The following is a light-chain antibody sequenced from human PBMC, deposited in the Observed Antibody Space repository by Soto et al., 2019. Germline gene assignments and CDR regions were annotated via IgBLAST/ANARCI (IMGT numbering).Light chain of an antibody. CDR3: QQSDTSSWT. Sequence: DIQMTQSPSSLYASVGDRVTITCRASQSIDTYLNWYQKKPGKAPQLLIYSASTLQSGVPSRFSGSGSGTDFTLTISSLQPEDFASYYCQQSDTSSWTFGQGTKVEVK. V-gene: IGKV1-39*01. J-gene: IGKJ1*01. CDR2: SAS. CDR1: QSIDTY.